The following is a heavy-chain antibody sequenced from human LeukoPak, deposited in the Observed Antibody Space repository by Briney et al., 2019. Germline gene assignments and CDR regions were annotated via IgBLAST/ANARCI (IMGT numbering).Heavy chain of an antibody. CDR2: IYSGGST. J-gene: IGHJ4*02. CDR1: GFTFSTYA. V-gene: IGHV3-23*03. CDR3: AREQSLLYYFDY. D-gene: IGHD2-21*02. Sequence: PGGSLRLSCAAAGFTFSTYAMTWVRQAPGKGLEWVSVIYSGGSTYYADSVKGRFTISRDNSKNTLYLQMNSLRAEDTAVYYCAREQSLLYYFDYWGQGTLVTVSS.